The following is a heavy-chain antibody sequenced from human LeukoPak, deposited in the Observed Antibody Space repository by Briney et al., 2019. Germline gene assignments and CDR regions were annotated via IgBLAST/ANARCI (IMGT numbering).Heavy chain of an antibody. D-gene: IGHD6-13*01. J-gene: IGHJ6*03. CDR2: IYYSGST. Sequence: SETLSLTCTVSGYSISSGYYWGWIRQPPGKGLEWIGSIYYSGSTYYNPSLKSRVTISVDTSKNQFSLKLSSVTAADTAVFYCARARIAAAGTRVGYMDVWGKGTTVTVSS. CDR1: GYSISSGYY. CDR3: ARARIAAAGTRVGYMDV. V-gene: IGHV4-38-2*02.